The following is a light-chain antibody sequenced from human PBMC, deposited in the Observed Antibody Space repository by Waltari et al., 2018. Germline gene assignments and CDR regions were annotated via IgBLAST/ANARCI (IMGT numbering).Light chain of an antibody. CDR2: EVS. CDR3: SSYTSSSSVV. J-gene: IGLJ2*01. V-gene: IGLV2-14*01. Sequence: QSALTQPASVSGSPGQSITISCTGTSSDVGGYNYFSWYQQHPGKAPQLIIYEVSNRPTGVSNRFSGSKPGNTASLTISGLQAEDEADYYCSSYTSSSSVVFGGGTKLTLL. CDR1: SSDVGGYNY.